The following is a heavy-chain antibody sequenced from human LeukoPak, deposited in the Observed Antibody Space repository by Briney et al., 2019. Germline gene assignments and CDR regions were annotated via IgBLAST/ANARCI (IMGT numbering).Heavy chain of an antibody. CDR3: GSHYYESSGHDGVVEY. D-gene: IGHD3-22*01. CDR1: GFPFSSYW. Sequence: PGGSERLSCAASGFPFSSYWMSWVRQAPGKGLEWVANINQHGSEKYYVDSVEGRFTVSRDNAKNSLYLQMSSLRAEDTAVYYCGSHYYESSGHDGVVEYWGQGTLVTVSS. J-gene: IGHJ4*02. CDR2: INQHGSEK. V-gene: IGHV3-7*01.